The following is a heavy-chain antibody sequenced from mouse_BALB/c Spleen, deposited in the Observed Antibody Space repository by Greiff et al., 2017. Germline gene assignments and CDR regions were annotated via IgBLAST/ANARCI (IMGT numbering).Heavy chain of an antibody. CDR2: ISSGGST. Sequence: EVQVVESGGGLVKPGGSLKLSCAASGFTFSSYAMSWVRQTPEKRLEWVASISSGGSTYYPDSVKGRFSISRDNARNILYLQMSSLMSEDTAMYYCARFGYDPFDYWGQGTTLTVSS. D-gene: IGHD2-3*01. J-gene: IGHJ2*01. CDR3: ARFGYDPFDY. CDR1: GFTFSSYA. V-gene: IGHV5-6-5*01.